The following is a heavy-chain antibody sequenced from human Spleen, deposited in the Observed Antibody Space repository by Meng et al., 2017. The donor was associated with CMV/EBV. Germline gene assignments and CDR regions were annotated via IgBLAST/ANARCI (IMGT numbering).Heavy chain of an antibody. V-gene: IGHV3-21*01. Sequence: AASGFPFTSHYLNWVRQAPGGGLEWVASLSSSIGYIYYADSVRGRFTLSTDNAKNLLFLQMNSLRAEDSAVCYCARDERGTYSRFDFWGQGVLVTVSS. D-gene: IGHD1-26*01. J-gene: IGHJ4*02. CDR2: LSSSIGYI. CDR3: ARDERGTYSRFDF. CDR1: GFPFTSHY.